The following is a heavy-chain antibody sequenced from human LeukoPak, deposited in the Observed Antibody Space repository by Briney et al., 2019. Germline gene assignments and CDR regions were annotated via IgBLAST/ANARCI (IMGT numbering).Heavy chain of an antibody. CDR3: ARDRRAWTQLRLREVNYFDS. CDR1: GYTFTSYY. D-gene: IGHD5-18*01. J-gene: IGHJ4*02. V-gene: IGHV1-46*01. Sequence: ASVKVSCKASGYTFTSYYMHWVRQAPGQGLEWMGIINPSGGSTSYAQKFQGRVTMTRDMSTSTVYMELSSLRSEDTAVYYCARDRRAWTQLRLREVNYFDSWGQGTLVTVSS. CDR2: INPSGGST.